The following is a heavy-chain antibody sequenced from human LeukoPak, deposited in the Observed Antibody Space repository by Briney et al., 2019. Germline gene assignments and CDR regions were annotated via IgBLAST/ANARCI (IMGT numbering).Heavy chain of an antibody. Sequence: PSETLSLTCTVSRDSISSGDYYWSWIRQPPGKGLEWIGYIYYNGIIYYNPSLKSRVTISVDTSKNQFSLKLRSVTAADTAVYYCARRYYDTLTGQGFIDYWGQGTLVTVSS. CDR3: ARRYYDTLTGQGFIDY. CDR1: RDSISSGDYY. V-gene: IGHV4-30-4*01. CDR2: IYYNGII. J-gene: IGHJ4*02. D-gene: IGHD3-9*01.